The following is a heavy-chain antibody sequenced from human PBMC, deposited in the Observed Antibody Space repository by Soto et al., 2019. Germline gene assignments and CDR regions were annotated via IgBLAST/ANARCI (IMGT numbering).Heavy chain of an antibody. D-gene: IGHD2-2*01. CDR1: RGSISTRSSY. J-gene: IGHJ6*02. CDR2: INHSGNT. V-gene: IGHV4-39*07. CDR3: ARGRRVRRHDIVVVPAARVNYYYYGLDV. Sequence: PSGTLALTCTVSRGSISTRSSYWGWNRQPPGKGLEWIGRINHSGNTNYNPSLKSRVTISVDTSKTQFSLKLSSVTAADTAVYYCARGRRVRRHDIVVVPAARVNYYYYGLDVPGQRTTVTVPS.